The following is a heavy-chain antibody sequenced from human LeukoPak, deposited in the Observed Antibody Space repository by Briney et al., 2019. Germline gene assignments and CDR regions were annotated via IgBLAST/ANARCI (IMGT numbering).Heavy chain of an antibody. CDR1: GFTFSSYA. D-gene: IGHD2-2*01. V-gene: IGHV3-30*04. CDR2: ISYDGSNK. J-gene: IGHJ5*02. CDR3: ARKALSSTTAAASSAGWFDP. Sequence: GGSLRLSCAASGFTFSSYAMHWVRQAPGKGLEWVAVISYDGSNKYYADSVKGRFTISRDNSKNTLYLQMNSLRAEDTAVYYCARKALSSTTAAASSAGWFDPWGQGTLVTVSS.